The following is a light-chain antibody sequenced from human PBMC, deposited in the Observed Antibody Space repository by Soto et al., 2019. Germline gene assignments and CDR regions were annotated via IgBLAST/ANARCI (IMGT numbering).Light chain of an antibody. V-gene: IGKV3D-20*02. J-gene: IGKJ4*01. CDR1: QSVSSSY. CDR3: QQRSNWPPIT. Sequence: EIVSTQSPATLSLSPGETATLSCRASQSVSSSYLAWYQQKPGQAPRLLIYGASSRATGIPDRFSGSGSGTDFTLTISSLEPEDFAVYYCQQRSNWPPITFGGGTKVDTK. CDR2: GAS.